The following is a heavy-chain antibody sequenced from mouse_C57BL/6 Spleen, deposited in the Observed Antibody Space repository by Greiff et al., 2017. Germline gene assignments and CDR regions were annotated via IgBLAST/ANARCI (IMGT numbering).Heavy chain of an antibody. J-gene: IGHJ1*03. CDR1: GFNIKDYY. V-gene: IGHV14-2*01. Sequence: EVQLQQSGAELVKPGASVKLSCTASGFNIKDYYMHWVKQRTEQGLEWIGRIDPEDGETNYAPKFQGKATITADTSSNTAYLQLSSLTSEDTAVYYCARATVVADWYFDVWGTGTTVTVSS. CDR2: IDPEDGET. CDR3: ARATVVADWYFDV. D-gene: IGHD1-1*01.